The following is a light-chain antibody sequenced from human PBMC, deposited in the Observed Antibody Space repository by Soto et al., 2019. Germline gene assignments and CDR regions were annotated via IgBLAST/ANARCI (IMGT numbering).Light chain of an antibody. CDR1: SSNIGNNA. CDR3: ASWDDSLNGPV. J-gene: IGLJ3*02. CDR2: YDD. V-gene: IGLV1-36*01. Sequence: QSVLTQPPSVSEDPRQRVTISCSGSSSNIGNNAVTWYQQLPGKAPKLLIFYDDLLPSGVSDRFSGSKSGTSASLAISGLQSEDEADYSCASWDDSLNGPVFGGGTKLTVL.